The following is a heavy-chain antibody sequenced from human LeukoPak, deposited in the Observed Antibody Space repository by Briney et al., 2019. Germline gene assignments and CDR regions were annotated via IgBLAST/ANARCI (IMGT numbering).Heavy chain of an antibody. CDR3: AEVSNSPGYSSRWCLPGYWFEP. Sequence: GGSLRLSCAASGFSFSGYAMSWVRQAPGKGLEWVSDISGSGGSTYYADSVKGRFTISRDNSKNTLYLQMTSPRAEDTAVYYFAEVSNSPGYSSRWCLPGYWFEPWGQGTLVTVSS. J-gene: IGHJ5*02. CDR1: GFSFSGYA. CDR2: ISGSGGST. D-gene: IGHD6-13*01. V-gene: IGHV3-23*01.